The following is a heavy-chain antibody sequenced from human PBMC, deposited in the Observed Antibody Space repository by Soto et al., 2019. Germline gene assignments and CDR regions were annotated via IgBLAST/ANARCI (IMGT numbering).Heavy chain of an antibody. J-gene: IGHJ3*02. D-gene: IGHD6-19*01. CDR2: IYPGDSDA. V-gene: IGHV5-51*01. CDR1: GKTFINHW. Sequence: GESLKISCNVSGKTFINHWIALVRQMPGKGLEWMGIIYPGDSDARYSPSFAGQVTISVDKSITTAYLHWSSLEASDSAMYYCARQGDMAATPADAFDIWGQGTMVTVSS. CDR3: ARQGDMAATPADAFDI.